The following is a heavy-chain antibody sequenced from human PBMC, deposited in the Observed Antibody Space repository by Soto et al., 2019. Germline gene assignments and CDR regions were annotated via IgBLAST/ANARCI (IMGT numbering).Heavy chain of an antibody. CDR2: IYHSGST. CDR1: GGSISSSNW. D-gene: IGHD1-1*01. V-gene: IGHV4-4*02. J-gene: IGHJ4*02. CDR3: ARGGAGTPDY. Sequence: SETLSLTCAVSGGSISSSNWWSWVRQPPGKGLEWIGEIYHSGSTNYNPSLKSRVTISVDTSKNHFSLKLSSVNAADTAVYYCARGGAGTPDYWGPGTLVTVSS.